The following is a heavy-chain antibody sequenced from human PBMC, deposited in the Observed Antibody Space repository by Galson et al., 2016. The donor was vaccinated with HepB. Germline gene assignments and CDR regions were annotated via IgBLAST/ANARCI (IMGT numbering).Heavy chain of an antibody. Sequence: SLRLSCAASEFTFSSYAMSWVRQAPGKGLEWVSGITGSGDKTLYADSVKGRFTISRDNSKNTLYLQMYSLRAEDTAVYYCAKAFGTGFWSGYDYWGQGTLVSVSS. D-gene: IGHD3-3*01. CDR3: AKAFGTGFWSGYDY. CDR2: ITGSGDKT. CDR1: EFTFSSYA. V-gene: IGHV3-23*01. J-gene: IGHJ4*02.